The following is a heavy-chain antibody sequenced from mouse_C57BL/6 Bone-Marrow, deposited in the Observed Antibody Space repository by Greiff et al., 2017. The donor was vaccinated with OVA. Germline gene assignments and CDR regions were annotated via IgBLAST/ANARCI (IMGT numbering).Heavy chain of an antibody. D-gene: IGHD2-3*01. V-gene: IGHV1-81*01. J-gene: IGHJ3*01. CDR2: IYPRSGNT. CDR3: APYDGYSAWFAY. CDR1: GYTFTSYG. Sequence: VQLVESGAELARPGASVKLSCKASGYTFTSYGISWVKQRTGQGLEWIGEIYPRSGNTYYNEKFKGKATLTADKSSSTAYMELRSLTSEDSAVYFCAPYDGYSAWFAYWGQGTLVTVSA.